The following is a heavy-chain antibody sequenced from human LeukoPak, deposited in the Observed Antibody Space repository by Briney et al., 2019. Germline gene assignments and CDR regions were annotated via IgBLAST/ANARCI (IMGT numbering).Heavy chain of an antibody. J-gene: IGHJ4*02. Sequence: PSETLSLTCTVSRCSISSSKYYWGWIRQPPGKDLEWIVSVYYSGSTYYNPSLRSRLTVSIDTSENRFSLKLTSVTAADTALYYCARHSLVGPRQFDSWGQGTPVTVSS. D-gene: IGHD1-26*01. CDR2: VYYSGST. CDR3: ARHSLVGPRQFDS. V-gene: IGHV4-39*01. CDR1: RCSISSSKYY.